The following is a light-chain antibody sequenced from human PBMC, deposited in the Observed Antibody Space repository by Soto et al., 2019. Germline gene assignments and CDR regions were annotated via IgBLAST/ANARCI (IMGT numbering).Light chain of an antibody. J-gene: IGKJ5*01. V-gene: IGKV1-33*01. Sequence: DIQMTQSPSSLSASVGDRVTITCQASQDISNYLNWYQQKPGKAPKLLIYDASNLETGVPSRFSGSGSGTDFTFTISSLQPEDIATYYCQQYDNRLITFGHGKRLEIK. CDR2: DAS. CDR1: QDISNY. CDR3: QQYDNRLIT.